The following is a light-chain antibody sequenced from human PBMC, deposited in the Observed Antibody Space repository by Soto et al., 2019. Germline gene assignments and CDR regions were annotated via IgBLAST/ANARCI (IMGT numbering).Light chain of an antibody. V-gene: IGLV2-14*01. Sequence: QSALTQPASVSGSPGQSITISCTGTSSDVGGYNYVSWYQRHPGKAPKLMIYDVSNRPSGVSNRFSGSKSGNTASLTISGLQAEDEADYYCSSYTSSSILWVFGGGTKLTVL. CDR1: SSDVGGYNY. CDR2: DVS. J-gene: IGLJ3*02. CDR3: SSYTSSSILWV.